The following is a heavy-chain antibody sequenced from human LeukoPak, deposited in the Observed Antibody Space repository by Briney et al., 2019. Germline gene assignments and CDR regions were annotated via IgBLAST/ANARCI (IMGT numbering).Heavy chain of an antibody. D-gene: IGHD3-22*01. Sequence: GGSLRLSCAASGFTFSSYSMNWVRQAPGKGLEWVSSISSSGSTIYYADSVKGRFTISRDNAKNSLYLQMNSLRAEDTAVYYCAGETSPFYDSSGYYQGLFDYWGQGTLVTVSS. V-gene: IGHV3-48*04. CDR3: AGETSPFYDSSGYYQGLFDY. J-gene: IGHJ4*02. CDR1: GFTFSSYS. CDR2: ISSSGSTI.